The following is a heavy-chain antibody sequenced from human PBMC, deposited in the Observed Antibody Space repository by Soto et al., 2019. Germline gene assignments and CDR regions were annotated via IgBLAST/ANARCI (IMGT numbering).Heavy chain of an antibody. J-gene: IGHJ4*02. CDR3: ARDPKTTGGQHWAFNYFDS. CDR1: GFSFSISP. V-gene: IGHV3-30-3*01. Sequence: SLRLSCAASGFSFSISPMHWVRQAPGKGPEWVALISYDGTNKFYADSVKGRFTISRDNSKSTLYLHVDSLRLEDAAVYYCARDPKTTGGQHWAFNYFDSWGQGTLVTVSS. CDR2: ISYDGTNK. D-gene: IGHD2-8*02.